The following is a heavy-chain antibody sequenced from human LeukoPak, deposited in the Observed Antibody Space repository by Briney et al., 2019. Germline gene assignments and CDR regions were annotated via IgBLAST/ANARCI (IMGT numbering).Heavy chain of an antibody. CDR1: GGSFSGYY. D-gene: IGHD6-19*01. V-gene: IGHV4-34*01. Sequence: SETLSLTCAVYGGSFSGYYWSWIRQPPGKGLEWIGEINHSGSTNYNPSLKSRVTILVDTSKNQFSLKLSSVTAADTAVYYCARIKRARARSVALDYWGQGTLVTVSS. CDR2: INHSGST. J-gene: IGHJ4*02. CDR3: ARIKRARARSVALDY.